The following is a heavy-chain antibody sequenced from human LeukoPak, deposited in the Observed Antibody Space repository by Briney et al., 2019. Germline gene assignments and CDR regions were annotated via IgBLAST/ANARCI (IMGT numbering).Heavy chain of an antibody. J-gene: IGHJ5*02. CDR2: INHSGST. Sequence: SETLSLTCAVYGGSFSGYYWSWIRQPPGKGLEWIGEINHSGSTNYNPSLKSRVTISVDTSKNQFSLKLSSVTAADTAVYYCARRYSSSWFNWFDPWGQGTLVTVSS. CDR3: ARRYSSSWFNWFDP. D-gene: IGHD6-13*01. CDR1: GGSFSGYY. V-gene: IGHV4-34*01.